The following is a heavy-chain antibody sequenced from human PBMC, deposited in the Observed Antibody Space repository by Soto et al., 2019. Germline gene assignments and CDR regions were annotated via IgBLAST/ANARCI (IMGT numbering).Heavy chain of an antibody. CDR1: GGSISSGGYY. CDR2: IYYSGST. J-gene: IGHJ5*02. V-gene: IGHV4-31*03. Sequence: QVQLQESGPGLVKPSQTLSLTCTVSGGSISSGGYYWSWIRQHPGKGLEWIGYIYYSGSTYYNPSRKSRVTISVDTSKNHFSLKLSSVTAADTAVYYCAREGTCSGGSCYFSYWFDPWGQGTLVTVSS. D-gene: IGHD2-15*01. CDR3: AREGTCSGGSCYFSYWFDP.